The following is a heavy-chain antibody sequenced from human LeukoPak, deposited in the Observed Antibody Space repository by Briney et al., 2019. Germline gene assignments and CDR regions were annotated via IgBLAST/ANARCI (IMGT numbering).Heavy chain of an antibody. J-gene: IGHJ6*03. CDR1: GYSFTNFD. Sequence: ASVKVSCKASGYSFTNFDINWVRQATGQGLEWMGWMNPNSGNKGYAQKFQGRVTMTMNTSITTAYMELSSLRSEDTAVYYCARGPQWRGDYYMDVWGRGTTVTVSS. V-gene: IGHV1-8*01. CDR3: ARGPQWRGDYYMDV. D-gene: IGHD6-19*01. CDR2: MNPNSGNK.